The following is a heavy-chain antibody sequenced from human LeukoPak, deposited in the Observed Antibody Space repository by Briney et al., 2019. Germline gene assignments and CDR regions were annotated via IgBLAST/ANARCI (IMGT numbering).Heavy chain of an antibody. CDR3: ARGSIYYDSSGYHAFDI. V-gene: IGHV1-2*02. Sequence: ASVKVSCKASGYIFTGYYIHWVRQVPGQGLEWMGWINPNSGGTNYAQKFQGRVTMTRDTSISIAYMELTRLRSDDTAVYYCARGSIYYDSSGYHAFDIWGQGTMVTVSS. D-gene: IGHD3-22*01. J-gene: IGHJ3*02. CDR2: INPNSGGT. CDR1: GYIFTGYY.